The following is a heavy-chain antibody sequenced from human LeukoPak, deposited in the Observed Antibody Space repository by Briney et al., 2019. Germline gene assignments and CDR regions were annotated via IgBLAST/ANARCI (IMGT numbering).Heavy chain of an antibody. CDR3: ARDFLTILGAFDI. Sequence: GGSLRLSCAASGFTFSSYGMHWVRQAPGKGLEWVAFIRYDGSSKYYADSVKGRFTISRDNSKNTLYLQMNSLRAEDTAVYYCARDFLTILGAFDIWGQGTMVTVSS. V-gene: IGHV3-30*02. D-gene: IGHD3-9*01. J-gene: IGHJ3*02. CDR1: GFTFSSYG. CDR2: IRYDGSSK.